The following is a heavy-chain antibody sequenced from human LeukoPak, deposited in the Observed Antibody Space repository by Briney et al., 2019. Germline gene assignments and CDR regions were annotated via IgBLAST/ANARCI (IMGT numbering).Heavy chain of an antibody. CDR3: ARLTYYYDSMVGY. J-gene: IGHJ4*02. D-gene: IGHD3-22*01. CDR1: GGSISSYY. CDR2: IYYSGST. Sequence: SETLSLTCTVSGGSISSYYWGWIRQPPGKGLEWIGSIYYSGSTYYNPSLKRRVTISVDTSKNQFSLKLSSVTAADTAVYYCARLTYYYDSMVGYWGQGTLVTVSS. V-gene: IGHV4-39*01.